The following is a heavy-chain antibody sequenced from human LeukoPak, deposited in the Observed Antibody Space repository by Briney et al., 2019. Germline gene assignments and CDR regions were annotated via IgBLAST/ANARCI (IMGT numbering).Heavy chain of an antibody. V-gene: IGHV4-61*01. D-gene: IGHD2-2*01. CDR3: ARDLGYCSSTSCYLNWFDP. CDR2: IYYSGST. CDR1: GYSISSGYY. J-gene: IGHJ5*02. Sequence: SETLSLTCTVSGYSISSGYYWSWIRQPPGKGLEWIGYIYYSGSTNYNPSLKSRVTISVDTSKNQFSLKLSSVTAADTAVYYCARDLGYCSSTSCYLNWFDPWGQGTLVTVSS.